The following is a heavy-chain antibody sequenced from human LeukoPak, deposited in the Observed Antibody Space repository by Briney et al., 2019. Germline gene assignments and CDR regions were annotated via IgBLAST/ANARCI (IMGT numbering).Heavy chain of an antibody. CDR1: GFSFSNYG. D-gene: IGHD4-17*01. V-gene: IGHV3-33*08. CDR2: IWYDGSNK. CDR3: ARDLYGSLDY. Sequence: GGSLRLSCAASGFSFSNYGMHWVRQAPGKGLEWVAVIWYDGSNKYYADSVKGRFTISRDNSKNTLYLQMNSLRAEDTAVYYCARDLYGSLDYWGQGTLVTVSS. J-gene: IGHJ4*02.